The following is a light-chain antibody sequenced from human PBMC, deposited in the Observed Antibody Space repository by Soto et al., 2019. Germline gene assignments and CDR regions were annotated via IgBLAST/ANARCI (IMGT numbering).Light chain of an antibody. V-gene: IGKV3-11*01. CDR1: QSVTSNY. CDR3: QQRSNWPPVT. J-gene: IGKJ4*01. CDR2: DAS. Sequence: EIVLTQSPGTLSLSPGERATLSCRASQSVTSNYLAWYQQKPGQAPRLLILDASDRATGIPARFSGSGSGTNFTLTISSLEPEDFAVYYCQQRSNWPPVTFGGGTKVEIK.